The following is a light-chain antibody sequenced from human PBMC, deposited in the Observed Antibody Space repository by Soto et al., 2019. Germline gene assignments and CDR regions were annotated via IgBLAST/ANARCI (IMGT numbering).Light chain of an antibody. V-gene: IGLV2-23*02. J-gene: IGLJ1*01. Sequence: SALTQPASVSGSPGQSITISCTGTSSDVGNYNLVSWYQQHPGKAPKLMIYDVSKRPSGVSNRFSGSKSGNTASLTISGLQADDEADYYCCSYAGDSYVFGTGTKVTVL. CDR1: SSDVGNYNL. CDR2: DVS. CDR3: CSYAGDSYV.